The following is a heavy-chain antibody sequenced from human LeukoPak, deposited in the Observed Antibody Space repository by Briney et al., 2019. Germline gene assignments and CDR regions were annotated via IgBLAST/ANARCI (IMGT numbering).Heavy chain of an antibody. V-gene: IGHV3-30*02. CDR3: AKVAGGATTHYLDY. J-gene: IGHJ4*02. CDR1: GFTFSSYG. CDR2: IRYDGSNK. D-gene: IGHD1-26*01. Sequence: GGSLRLSCAASGFTFSSYGMHWVRQAPGKGLEWVAFIRYDGSNKYYADSVKGRFTISRDNSENTLYLQMNSLRAEDTAVYYCAKVAGGATTHYLDYWGQGTLVTVSS.